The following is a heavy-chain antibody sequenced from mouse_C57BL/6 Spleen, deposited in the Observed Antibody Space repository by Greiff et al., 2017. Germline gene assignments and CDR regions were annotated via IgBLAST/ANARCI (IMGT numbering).Heavy chain of an antibody. Sequence: EVKLVESGAGLVKPGGSLKLSCAASGFTFSSYAMSWVRQTPEKRLEWVAYISSGGDYIYYADTVKGRFTISRDNARNTLYLQMSSLKSEDTAMYYCTRAYGNWYFDVWGTGTTVTVSS. CDR2: ISSGGDYI. V-gene: IGHV5-9-1*02. CDR3: TRAYGNWYFDV. J-gene: IGHJ1*03. CDR1: GFTFSSYA. D-gene: IGHD6-5*01.